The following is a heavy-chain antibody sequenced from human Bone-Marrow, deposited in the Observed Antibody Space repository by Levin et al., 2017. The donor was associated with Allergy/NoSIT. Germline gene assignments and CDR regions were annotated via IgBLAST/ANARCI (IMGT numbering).Heavy chain of an antibody. V-gene: IGHV3-53*01. D-gene: IGHD1-14*01. CDR1: GFSVGSHY. Sequence: GESLKISCAVSGFSVGSHYMTWVRQVPGKGLEWVSVIYSGGGTSYADSVKGRFTISRDNSENTVYLQMNSLRAEDTAVDYCAGGPNRGYWGQGTLVTVSS. J-gene: IGHJ4*02. CDR3: AGGPNRGY. CDR2: IYSGGGT.